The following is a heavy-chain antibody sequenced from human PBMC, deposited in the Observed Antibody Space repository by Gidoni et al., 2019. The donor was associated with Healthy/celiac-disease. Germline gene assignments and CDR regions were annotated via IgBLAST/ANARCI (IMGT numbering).Heavy chain of an antibody. CDR2: IRSKAYGGTT. D-gene: IGHD6-13*01. CDR1: GFTFGDSA. V-gene: IGHV3-49*04. CDR3: TRDPGIAAALDY. Sequence: EVQLVESGGGLVQPGRSLRLSCTASGFTFGDSAMSWVRQAPGKGLEWVGFIRSKAYGGTTEYAASVKGRFTISRDDSKSIAYLQMNSLKTEDTAVYYCTRDPGIAAALDYWGQGTLVTVSS. J-gene: IGHJ4*02.